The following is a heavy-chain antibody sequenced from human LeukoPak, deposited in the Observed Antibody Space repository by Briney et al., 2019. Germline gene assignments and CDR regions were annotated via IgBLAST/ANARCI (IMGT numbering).Heavy chain of an antibody. CDR2: IWYDGSNK. V-gene: IGHV3-33*01. CDR3: ASGSAKWWLGPYFDY. D-gene: IGHD2-8*01. Sequence: GGSLRLSCAASGFTFSSYGMHWVRQAPGKGLEWVAVIWYDGSNKYYADSVKGRFTISRDNSKNTLYLQMNSLRAEDTAVYYCASGSAKWWLGPYFDYWGQGTLVTVSS. J-gene: IGHJ4*02. CDR1: GFTFSSYG.